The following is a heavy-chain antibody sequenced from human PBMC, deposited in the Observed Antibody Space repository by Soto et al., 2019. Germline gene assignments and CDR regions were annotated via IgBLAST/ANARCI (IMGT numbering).Heavy chain of an antibody. CDR2: IYYSGST. Sequence: PSETLSLTCTVSGGSISSGGYYWSWIPQHPGKGLEWIGYIYYSGSTYYNPSLKSRVTISVDTSKNQFSLKLSSVTAADTAVYYCARMAVWAMVELDWGQGTLVTVSS. CDR3: ARMAVWAMVELD. D-gene: IGHD5-18*01. V-gene: IGHV4-31*03. J-gene: IGHJ4*02. CDR1: GGSISSGGYY.